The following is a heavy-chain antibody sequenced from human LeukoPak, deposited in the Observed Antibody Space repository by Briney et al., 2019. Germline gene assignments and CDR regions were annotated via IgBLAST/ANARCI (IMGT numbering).Heavy chain of an antibody. CDR2: INPNSGGT. D-gene: IGHD4-17*01. CDR3: ARSITVTNAFDI. CDR1: GYTFTGYC. J-gene: IGHJ3*02. V-gene: IGHV1-2*02. Sequence: ASVKVSCKASGYTFTGYCMHWVRQAPGRGLEWMGWINPNSGGTNYAQKFQGRVTMTRDTSISTAYMELSRLRSDDTAVYYCARSITVTNAFDIWGQGTMVTVSS.